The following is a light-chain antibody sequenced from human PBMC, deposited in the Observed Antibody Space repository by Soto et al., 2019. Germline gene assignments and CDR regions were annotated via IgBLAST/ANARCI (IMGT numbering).Light chain of an antibody. Sequence: TQSPATLSVSVGERATITCRASQSISNYLYWYQQKPGQAPRLLIYDASSWATGVPSRFSGSGSGTDFTLTISSLQPEDFLTYYCQQCYGSPLTFGQGTKVDIK. V-gene: IGKV1-39*01. CDR1: QSISNY. CDR3: QQCYGSPLT. CDR2: DAS. J-gene: IGKJ1*01.